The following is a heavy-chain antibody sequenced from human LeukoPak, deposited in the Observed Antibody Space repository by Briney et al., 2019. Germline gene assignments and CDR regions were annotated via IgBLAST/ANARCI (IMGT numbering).Heavy chain of an antibody. J-gene: IGHJ6*02. D-gene: IGHD3-10*01. Sequence: PGGSQRLSCAASGFTFSSYWMHWVRQAPGKGLVWVSRINSDGSSTSYADSVKGRFTISRDNAMNTLYLQMNSVRAEDTAVYYCAMVRGYYYHGLDVWGQGTTVTVSS. V-gene: IGHV3-74*01. CDR3: AMVRGYYYHGLDV. CDR1: GFTFSSYW. CDR2: INSDGSST.